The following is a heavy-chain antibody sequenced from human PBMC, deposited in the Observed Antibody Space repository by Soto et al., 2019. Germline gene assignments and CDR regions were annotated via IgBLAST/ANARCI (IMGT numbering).Heavy chain of an antibody. D-gene: IGHD3-3*01. J-gene: IGHJ4*02. V-gene: IGHV4-59*01. Sequence: PSETLSLTCPVSGDSISRYYPYWIRQPPGKGLEWIGYIYYSGSTNYNPSLKSRVTIAVDTSKNQFSLKLSSVTAADTAVYYCARDSGTIPLDYWGQGTLVTVSA. CDR2: IYYSGST. CDR1: GDSISRYY. CDR3: ARDSGTIPLDY.